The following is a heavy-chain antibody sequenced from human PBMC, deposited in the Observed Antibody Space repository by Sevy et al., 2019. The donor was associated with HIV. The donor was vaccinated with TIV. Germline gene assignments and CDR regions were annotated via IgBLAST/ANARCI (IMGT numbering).Heavy chain of an antibody. CDR1: GFTFSSYW. Sequence: GGSLRLSCVASGFTFSSYWMSWVRQAPGKGLEWVANIKQDGSEKYYVDSVKGRFTISRDNAKNSLYLQMNSLRAEDTAVYYCARETDAFDIWGQGTMVTVSS. CDR2: IKQDGSEK. CDR3: ARETDAFDI. V-gene: IGHV3-7*03. J-gene: IGHJ3*02.